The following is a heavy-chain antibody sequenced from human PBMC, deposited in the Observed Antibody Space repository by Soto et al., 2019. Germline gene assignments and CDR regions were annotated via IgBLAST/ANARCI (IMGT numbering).Heavy chain of an antibody. D-gene: IGHD2-15*01. J-gene: IGHJ6*04. CDR1: GFTVSSKY. Sequence: EVHLVESGGGLVQPGGSLRLSCAASGFTVSSKYMSWVRQAPGKGLEWVSLIQSGGPTYYAASVKGRFTISRDTSENTLHLQMDSLRAEDTAVYYCARDDVLCDGGRCYGVPLDVWGKGTMVTVSS. V-gene: IGHV3-66*01. CDR2: IQSGGPT. CDR3: ARDDVLCDGGRCYGVPLDV.